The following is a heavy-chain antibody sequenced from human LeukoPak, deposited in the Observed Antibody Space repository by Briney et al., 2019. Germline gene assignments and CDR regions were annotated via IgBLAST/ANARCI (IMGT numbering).Heavy chain of an antibody. CDR3: ARFKGGDYVDAFDI. D-gene: IGHD4-17*01. V-gene: IGHV3-21*01. Sequence: PGGSLRLSCAASGFTFSSYSMNWVRQAPGKGLEWVSSISSSSSYIYYADSVKGQFTISRDNAKNSLYLQMNSLRAEDTAVYYCARFKGGDYVDAFDIWGQGTMVTVSS. CDR1: GFTFSSYS. CDR2: ISSSSSYI. J-gene: IGHJ3*02.